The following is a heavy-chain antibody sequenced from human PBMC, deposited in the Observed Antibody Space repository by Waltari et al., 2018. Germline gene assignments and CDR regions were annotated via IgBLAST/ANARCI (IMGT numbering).Heavy chain of an antibody. D-gene: IGHD4-17*01. CDR1: GGSIISGDYY. V-gene: IGHV4-30-4*08. CDR2: IYYYGTT. CDR3: ARSVYGDYGGRFFDY. Sequence: QVQLEESGPGLVNPSQTLSLTCSVSGGSIISGDYYWTWIHQSPRKGLEWIGHIYYYGTTSYNPSLMGRTSISLDTSKNHFSLKLSSVAAADAALYYCARSVYGDYGGRFFDYWGQGILVTVSS. J-gene: IGHJ4*02.